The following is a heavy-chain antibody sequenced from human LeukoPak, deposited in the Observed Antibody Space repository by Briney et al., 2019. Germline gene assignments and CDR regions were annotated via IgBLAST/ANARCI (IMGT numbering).Heavy chain of an antibody. Sequence: PGGSLRLSCAASGFTFSSYSMNWVRQAPGKGLEWVSSISSSSSYIYYADSVKGRFTISRDNAKNSLYLQMNSLRAEDTAVYYCARDQYSYGYWELGYWGQGTLVTVSS. J-gene: IGHJ4*02. D-gene: IGHD5-18*01. CDR1: GFTFSSYS. CDR2: ISSSSSYI. V-gene: IGHV3-21*01. CDR3: ARDQYSYGYWELGY.